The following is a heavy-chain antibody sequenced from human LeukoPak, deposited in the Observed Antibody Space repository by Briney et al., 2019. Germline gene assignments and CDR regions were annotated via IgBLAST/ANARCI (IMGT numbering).Heavy chain of an antibody. CDR3: ARDRGSSGWGYYYYYMDV. V-gene: IGHV4-4*07. D-gene: IGHD6-19*01. CDR2: IYTSGST. Sequence: PSETLSLTCTVSGGSISSYYWSWLRQPAGKGLEWIGRIYTSGSTNYNPSLKSRVTMSVDTSKNQFSLKLSSVTAADTAVYYCARDRGSSGWGYYYYYMDVWGKGTTVTVSS. CDR1: GGSISSYY. J-gene: IGHJ6*03.